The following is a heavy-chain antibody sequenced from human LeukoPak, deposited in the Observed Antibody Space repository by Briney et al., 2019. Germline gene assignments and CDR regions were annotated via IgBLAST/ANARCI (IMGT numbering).Heavy chain of an antibody. V-gene: IGHV3-33*01. CDR2: IWYDGSNK. CDR1: GFTFTIYG. Sequence: PGGSLRLSRAASGFTFTIYGMHCVPAAPGKGLEWGAVIWYDGSNKYYADSVKGRFTISRDNSKNTLYLQMNSLRAEDTAVYYSARDDYGGFDWGQGTLVTVSS. D-gene: IGHD4-23*01. CDR3: ARDDYGGFD. J-gene: IGHJ4*02.